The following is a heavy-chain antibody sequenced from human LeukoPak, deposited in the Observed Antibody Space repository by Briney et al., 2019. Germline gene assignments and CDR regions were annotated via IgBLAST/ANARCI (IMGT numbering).Heavy chain of an antibody. V-gene: IGHV1-18*01. CDR1: GYTFTSYG. D-gene: IGHD3-22*01. CDR3: ARDDYDSSGYYYPYYFDY. CDR2: ISAYNGNT. J-gene: IGHJ4*02. Sequence: ASVKVSCKAPGYTFTSYGISWVRQAPGQGLEWMGWISAYNGNTNYAQKLQGRVTMTTDTSTSTAYMELRSLRSDDTAVYYCARDDYDSSGYYYPYYFDYWGQGTLVTVSS.